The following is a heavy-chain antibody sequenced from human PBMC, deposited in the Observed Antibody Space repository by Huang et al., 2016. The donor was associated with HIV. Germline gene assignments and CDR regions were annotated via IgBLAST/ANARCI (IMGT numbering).Heavy chain of an antibody. D-gene: IGHD2-15*01. J-gene: IGHJ4*02. CDR1: GYTFSNYD. Sequence: QVQLVQSGAEVKKPGASVKVSCKASGYTFSNYDINWVRQAPGQGLEWMGWMNPNRGNTGYARKFQGRVTMTRSTSISTAYMELSRLRVEDTAVYYCATLPPVNYGRSGGRVRDYWGQGSLVTVSS. CDR2: MNPNRGNT. V-gene: IGHV1-8*01. CDR3: ATLPPVNYGRSGGRVRDY.